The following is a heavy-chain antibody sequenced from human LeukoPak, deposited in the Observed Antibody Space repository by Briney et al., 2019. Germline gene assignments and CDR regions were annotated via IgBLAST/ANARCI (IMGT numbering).Heavy chain of an antibody. CDR2: VSPHSGAT. V-gene: IGHV1-2*02. CDR3: ASKTGGSGSPFDY. J-gene: IGHJ4*02. D-gene: IGHD3-10*01. Sequence: ASVKVSCKASGYXFTGYYMHWVRQAPGQGLEWMGWVSPHSGATNYAQKFQGRVTMTRDTSISTAYMELSRLRSDDTAVYYCASKTGGSGSPFDYWGQGTLVTVSS. CDR1: GYXFTGYY.